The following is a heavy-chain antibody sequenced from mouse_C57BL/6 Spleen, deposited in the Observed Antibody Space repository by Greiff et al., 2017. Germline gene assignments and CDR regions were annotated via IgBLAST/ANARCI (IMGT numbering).Heavy chain of an antibody. D-gene: IGHD1-1*01. V-gene: IGHV1-61*01. J-gene: IGHJ2*01. Sequence: QVQLQQPGAELVRPGSSVKLSCKASGYTFTSYWMDWVKQRPGQGLEWIGNIYPSDSETHYNQKFKDKATLTVDKSSSTAYMQLSSLTSEDSAVYYCARSEPIYYYGLDYWGQGTTLTVSS. CDR2: IYPSDSET. CDR1: GYTFTSYW. CDR3: ARSEPIYYYGLDY.